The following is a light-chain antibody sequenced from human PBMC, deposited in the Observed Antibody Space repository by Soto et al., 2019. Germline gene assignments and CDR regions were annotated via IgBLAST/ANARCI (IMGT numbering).Light chain of an antibody. CDR1: QGIRND. CDR2: GAS. J-gene: IGKJ1*01. Sequence: DIQLTQSPSSLSASVGDRVSFTCRASQGIRNDLAWFQQKAGKAPRRLIYGASSLQSGVPNRFSGSGSGTEFTLTIDSLQPEDFATYSCQQYDSYSWTFGQGTKVDIK. V-gene: IGKV1-17*01. CDR3: QQYDSYSWT.